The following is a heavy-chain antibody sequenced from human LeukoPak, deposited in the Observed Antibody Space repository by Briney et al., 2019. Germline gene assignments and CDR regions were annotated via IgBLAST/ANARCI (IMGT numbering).Heavy chain of an antibody. CDR1: GFTFSSYA. J-gene: IGHJ4*02. V-gene: IGHV3-64*01. CDR2: ISSNGGGT. Sequence: GGSLRLSCAASGFTFSSYAMHWVRQAPGKGLEYVSAISSNGGGTYYANSVKSRFTISRDNSKNTLYLQMGSLRAEDMAVYYCARGAFGELLRYFDYWGQGTLVTVSS. CDR3: ARGAFGELLRYFDY. D-gene: IGHD3-10*01.